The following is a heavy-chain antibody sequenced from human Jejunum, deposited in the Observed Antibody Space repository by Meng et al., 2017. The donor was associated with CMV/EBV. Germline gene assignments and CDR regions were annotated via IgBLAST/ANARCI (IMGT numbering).Heavy chain of an antibody. J-gene: IGHJ4*02. D-gene: IGHD1-26*01. Sequence: VYVVQSGGEVKKPGASVKVSCKASGYTFTNDGITWVRQAPGQGLEWMGWINAYNGDTNYAQTLQGRVTMTTDTSTSTAYMELRSLRSDDTAVYYCARVEVGITSGDYWGQGTLVTVSS. CDR1: GYTFTNDG. V-gene: IGHV1-18*01. CDR3: ARVEVGITSGDY. CDR2: INAYNGDT.